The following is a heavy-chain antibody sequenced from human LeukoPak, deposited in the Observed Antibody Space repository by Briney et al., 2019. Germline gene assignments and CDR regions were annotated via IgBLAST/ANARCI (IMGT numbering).Heavy chain of an antibody. CDR1: GYTFSGYY. J-gene: IGHJ4*02. Sequence: GASVKVSCKASGYTFSGYYIHWVRQAPGQGLEWMGWINPNSGGTNSAQKFQGRVTMTRDTSISTAYMELRSLRSDDTAVYYCARFAVAAGTTEGFDYWGQGTLVTVSS. D-gene: IGHD6-13*01. CDR2: INPNSGGT. V-gene: IGHV1-2*02. CDR3: ARFAVAAGTTEGFDY.